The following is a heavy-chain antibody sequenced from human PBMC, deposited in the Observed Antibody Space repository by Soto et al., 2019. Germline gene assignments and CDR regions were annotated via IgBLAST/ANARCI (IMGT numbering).Heavy chain of an antibody. Sequence: EVQLLESGGGLVQPEGSLRLACAASGFTFSSHAMSWVRQAPGKGLAGVSAISYSGTTTYYAESVKGRFTIFRDNSKNTLYLQMNSLRVEYTAIYDCAKRFTLVGEVKVSPDFDYWGQGTLVTVSS. CDR1: GFTFSSHA. V-gene: IGHV3-23*01. J-gene: IGHJ4*02. CDR2: ISYSGTTT. CDR3: AKRFTLVGEVKVSPDFDY. D-gene: IGHD3-3*01.